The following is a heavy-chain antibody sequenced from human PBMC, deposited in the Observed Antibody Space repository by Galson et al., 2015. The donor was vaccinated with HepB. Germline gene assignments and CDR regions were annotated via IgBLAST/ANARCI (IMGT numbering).Heavy chain of an antibody. Sequence: SLRLSCAASGFTFSSYWMSWVRQAPGKGLEWVANIRQDGSEKYYVDSVKGRFTISRDNAKNSLFLQMNSLRAEDTAVYYCARDPDLSFVCSGINCYKAWFDPWGQGTLVTVSS. CDR1: GFTFSSYW. CDR3: ARDPDLSFVCSGINCYKAWFDP. J-gene: IGHJ5*02. CDR2: IRQDGSEK. V-gene: IGHV3-7*01. D-gene: IGHD2-2*02.